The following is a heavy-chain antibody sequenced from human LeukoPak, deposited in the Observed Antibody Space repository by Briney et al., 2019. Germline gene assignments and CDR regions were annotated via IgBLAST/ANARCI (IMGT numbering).Heavy chain of an antibody. D-gene: IGHD3-9*01. V-gene: IGHV4-38-2*02. CDR1: GYSISSGYY. J-gene: IGHJ6*03. CDR3: ARTLSLGWSYYMDV. CDR2: IYHSGST. Sequence: SETLSLTCTVSGYSISSGYYWGWIRQPPGKGLEWIGSIYHSGSTYYNPSLKSRVTISVDTSKNQFSLKLSSVTAADTAVYYCARTLSLGWSYYMDVWGKGTTVTISS.